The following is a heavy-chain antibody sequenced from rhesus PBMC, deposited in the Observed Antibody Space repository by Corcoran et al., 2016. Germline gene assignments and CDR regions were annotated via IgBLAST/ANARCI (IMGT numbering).Heavy chain of an antibody. V-gene: IGHV3S5*01. CDR1: GFTFSSYG. CDR2: ISNGGGST. D-gene: IGHD1-26*01. J-gene: IGHJ3*01. Sequence: EVQLVESGGGLVQPGGSLRLSCAASGFTFSSYGMSWVRQAPGKGLEWVSFISNGGGSTYYADSVKGRLTISRDNSKNTRSLQMNSLRAEDTAVYYCAKVDNWNYFAFDFWGQGLRVTVSS. CDR3: AKVDNWNYFAFDF.